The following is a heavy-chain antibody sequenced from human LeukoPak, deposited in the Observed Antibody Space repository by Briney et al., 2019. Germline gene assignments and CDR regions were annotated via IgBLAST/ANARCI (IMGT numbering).Heavy chain of an antibody. Sequence: GGSLRLSCAASGFTFSSYEMNWVRQAPGKGLEWVSTISSSSSHIYYADSVKGRFTVSRDNAKNSLYLQMNSLRAEDTAVYYCARGGGYSYGLPFDYWGQGTLVTVSS. CDR2: ISSSSSHI. J-gene: IGHJ4*02. CDR1: GFTFSSYE. V-gene: IGHV3-21*01. CDR3: ARGGGYSYGLPFDY. D-gene: IGHD5-18*01.